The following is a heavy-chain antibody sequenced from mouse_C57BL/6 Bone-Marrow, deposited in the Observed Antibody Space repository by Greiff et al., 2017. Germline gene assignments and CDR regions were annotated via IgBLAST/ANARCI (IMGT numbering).Heavy chain of an antibody. CDR1: GYTFTSYW. Sequence: VQLQQPGAELVKPGASVKMSCKASGYTFTSYWITWVKQRPGQGLEWIGDIYPGSGSTNYNEKFKSKATLTVDTSSSTAYMQLSSLTSEDSAVYYCARHGSSYAWYFDVWGTGTTVTVSS. V-gene: IGHV1-55*01. CDR3: ARHGSSYAWYFDV. J-gene: IGHJ1*03. CDR2: IYPGSGST. D-gene: IGHD1-1*01.